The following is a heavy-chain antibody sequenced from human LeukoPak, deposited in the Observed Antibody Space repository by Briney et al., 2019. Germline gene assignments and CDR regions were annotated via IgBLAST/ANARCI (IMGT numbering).Heavy chain of an antibody. Sequence: RGSLRLSCAASGFSFSSYAMHWVRQAPGKGLEWVSTTSAGGSSTYYADSVKGRFTISRDNSKNTFYLQMNSLRAEDTAAYYCAKGGYCSSSSCYYGWFEPWGQGTLVTVSS. V-gene: IGHV3-23*01. J-gene: IGHJ5*02. CDR1: GFSFSSYA. CDR3: AKGGYCSSSSCYYGWFEP. CDR2: TSAGGSST. D-gene: IGHD2-2*01.